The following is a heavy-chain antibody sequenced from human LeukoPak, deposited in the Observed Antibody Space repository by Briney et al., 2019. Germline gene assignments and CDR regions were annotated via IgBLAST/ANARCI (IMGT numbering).Heavy chain of an antibody. D-gene: IGHD3-10*01. Sequence: GASVKVSCKASGYTFTGYYMHWVRQAPGQGLEWMGWINPNSGGTNYAQKFQGRVTMTRDTSISTAYMELSRLRADDPAVYCSARLYYYGSGSSAWGQGTLVTVSS. J-gene: IGHJ4*02. CDR2: INPNSGGT. V-gene: IGHV1-2*02. CDR3: ARLYYYGSGSSA. CDR1: GYTFTGYY.